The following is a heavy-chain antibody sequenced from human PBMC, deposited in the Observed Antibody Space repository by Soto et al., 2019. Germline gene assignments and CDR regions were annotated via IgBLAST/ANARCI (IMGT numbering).Heavy chain of an antibody. Sequence: LSLTCTVSGGSISSYYWSWIRQPAGKGLEWIGYIYYSGSTNYNPSLKSRVTISVDTSKNQFSLKLSSVTAADTAVYYCARAPPFYSYGRPDAFDIWGQGTMVTVSS. V-gene: IGHV4-59*01. D-gene: IGHD5-18*01. CDR3: ARAPPFYSYGRPDAFDI. CDR2: IYYSGST. J-gene: IGHJ3*02. CDR1: GGSISSYY.